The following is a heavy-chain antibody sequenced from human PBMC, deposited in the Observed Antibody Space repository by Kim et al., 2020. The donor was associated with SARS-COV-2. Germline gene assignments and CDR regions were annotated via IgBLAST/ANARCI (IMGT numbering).Heavy chain of an antibody. CDR3: ARDYYDSSGYSNYGMDV. D-gene: IGHD3-22*01. V-gene: IGHV3-30*01. Sequence: VKSRFTISRDNSKNTLYLQMNSLRAEDTAVYYCARDYYDSSGYSNYGMDVWGQGTTVTVSS. J-gene: IGHJ6*02.